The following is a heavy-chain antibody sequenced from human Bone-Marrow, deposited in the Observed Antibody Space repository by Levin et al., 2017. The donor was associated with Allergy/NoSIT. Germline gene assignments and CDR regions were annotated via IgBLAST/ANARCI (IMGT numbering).Heavy chain of an antibody. D-gene: IGHD5-12*01. CDR3: ARVSGLSGYDLAH. CDR1: GFALSPSV. J-gene: IGHJ4*01. CDR2: ISHDGADQ. V-gene: IGHV3-33*05. Sequence: LSLTCVGSGFALSPSVVHWVRQGPGKGLEWVAFISHDGADQEYANSVKGRFTVSRENSKNTIFLQMNSLRVQDTGVYFCARVSGLSGYDLAHWGHGTHVAVSS.